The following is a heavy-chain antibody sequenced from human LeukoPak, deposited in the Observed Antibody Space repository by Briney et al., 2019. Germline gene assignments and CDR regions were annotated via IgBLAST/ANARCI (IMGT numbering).Heavy chain of an antibody. Sequence: SVKVSCKVSGGPFTGHGISWVRQAPGEGLEWMGGITAIYETTSYAERFQGRVTVTADESTSTFYMELSSLRSEDTAVYYCARGLHSTSFGYGMDFWGQGTTVIVSS. V-gene: IGHV1-69*13. D-gene: IGHD2-2*01. CDR3: ARGLHSTSFGYGMDF. CDR1: GGPFTGHG. J-gene: IGHJ6*02. CDR2: ITAIYETT.